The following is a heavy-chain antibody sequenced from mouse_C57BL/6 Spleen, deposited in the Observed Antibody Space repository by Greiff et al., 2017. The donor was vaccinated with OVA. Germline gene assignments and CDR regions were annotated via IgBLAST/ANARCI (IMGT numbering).Heavy chain of an antibody. J-gene: IGHJ3*01. CDR2: ISDGGSYT. D-gene: IGHD2-5*01. V-gene: IGHV5-4*01. CDR1: GFTFSSYA. CDR3: AREGDSNYVSWFAY. Sequence: EVQRVESGGGLVKPGGSLKLSCAASGFTFSSYAMSWVRQTPEKRLEWVATISDGGSYTYYPDNVKGRFTISRDNAKNNLYLQMSHLKSEDTAMYYCAREGDSNYVSWFAYWGQGTLVTVSA.